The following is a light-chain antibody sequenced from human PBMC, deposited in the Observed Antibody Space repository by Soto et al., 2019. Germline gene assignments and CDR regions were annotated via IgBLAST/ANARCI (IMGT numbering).Light chain of an antibody. V-gene: IGKV1-12*01. CDR3: LQANRVPLS. Sequence: DIQMTQSPSSLSASVGDRVTITCRASQGISNYLAWYQQKPGKAPKLLIYAASSLQSGVPPRFSGTGSGTDFTLTSSSLQPEDFAIYYCLQANRVPLSFGQGTRLEIK. CDR2: AAS. CDR1: QGISNY. J-gene: IGKJ5*01.